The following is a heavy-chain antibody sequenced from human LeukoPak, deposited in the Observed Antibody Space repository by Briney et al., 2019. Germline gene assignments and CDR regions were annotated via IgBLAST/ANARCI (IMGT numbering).Heavy chain of an antibody. Sequence: SETLSLTCAVSGGSISSSSYYWGWIRQPPGKGLEWIGSIYYSGSTYYNPSLKSRVTISVDTSKNQFSLKLSSVTAADTAVYYCARDPRFGDLGGYYGMDVWGQGTTVTVSS. J-gene: IGHJ6*02. CDR3: ARDPRFGDLGGYYGMDV. D-gene: IGHD3-10*01. CDR2: IYYSGST. V-gene: IGHV4-39*07. CDR1: GGSISSSSYY.